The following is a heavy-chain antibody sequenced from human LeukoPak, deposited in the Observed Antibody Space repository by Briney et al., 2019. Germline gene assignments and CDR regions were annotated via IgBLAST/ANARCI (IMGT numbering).Heavy chain of an antibody. CDR3: AKDRTRFLGGYGMDV. D-gene: IGHD3-3*01. V-gene: IGHV3-43*02. J-gene: IGHJ6*02. Sequence: GSLRLSCVASGFTFSTSWMNWVRQAPGKGLEWVSLISGDGGSTYYADSVKGRFTISRDNSKNSLYLQMNSLRTEDTALYYCAKDRTRFLGGYGMDVWGQGTTVTVSS. CDR2: ISGDGGST. CDR1: GFTFSTSW.